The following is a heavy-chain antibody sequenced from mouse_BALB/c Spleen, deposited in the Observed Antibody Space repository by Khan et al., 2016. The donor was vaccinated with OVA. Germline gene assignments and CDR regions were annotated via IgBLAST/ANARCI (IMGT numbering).Heavy chain of an antibody. CDR3: ARGAFYYGRVNNAWFAY. CDR2: INTYTGEP. CDR1: GYIFTNYG. Sequence: QIQLVQSGPELKKPGETVKISCKASGYIFTNYGMNWVKQAPGQGLKWMGWINTYTGEPTYADDLRGRFGFSLETSASTAYLQINNLKNEDTATYFCARGAFYYGRVNNAWFAYWGQGTLVTVSA. D-gene: IGHD1-1*01. V-gene: IGHV9-3-1*01. J-gene: IGHJ3*01.